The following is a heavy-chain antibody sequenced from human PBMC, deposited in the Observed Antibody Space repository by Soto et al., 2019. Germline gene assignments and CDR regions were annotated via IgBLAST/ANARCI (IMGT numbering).Heavy chain of an antibody. Sequence: QVTLKESGPALVKPTETLTLTCTVSGFSLSNGRVGVSWIRQPPGKALEWLAHIFSNDGKSYNTSLQSRLTISKDTSKSQLVLPMTNMDPVDTATYHCALIDFGSGPDWYPWYFDLWGRGNLVTVSS. CDR3: ALIDFGSGPDWYPWYFDL. V-gene: IGHV2-26*01. J-gene: IGHJ2*01. D-gene: IGHD3-10*01. CDR1: GFSLSNGRVG. CDR2: IFSNDGK.